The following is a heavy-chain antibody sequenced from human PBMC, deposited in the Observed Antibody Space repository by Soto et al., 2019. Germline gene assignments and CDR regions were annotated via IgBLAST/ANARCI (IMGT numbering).Heavy chain of an antibody. D-gene: IGHD6-6*01. CDR2: IDPSDSYN. CDR1: GYSFTSYW. Sequence: GESVKISCKGSGYSFTSYWISWVLQMPGKGLEWMGRIDPSDSYNNYSPSFEGHVTISADKSISTAYLQWSSLKASDTAMYYCARHGDSSSPNWFDPWGQGTLVTVSS. V-gene: IGHV5-10-1*01. J-gene: IGHJ5*02. CDR3: ARHGDSSSPNWFDP.